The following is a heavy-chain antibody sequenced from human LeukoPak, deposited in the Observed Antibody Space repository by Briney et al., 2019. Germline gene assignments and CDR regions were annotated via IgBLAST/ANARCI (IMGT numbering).Heavy chain of an antibody. CDR2: INHSGST. V-gene: IGHV4-34*01. J-gene: IGHJ3*02. CDR1: GGSISIYY. CDR3: ARDQGEMATTDAFDI. D-gene: IGHD5-12*01. Sequence: SETLSLTCTVSGGSISIYYWSWIRQPPGKGLEWIGEINHSGSTNYNPSLKSRVTISVDTSKNQFSLKLSSVTAADTAVYYCARDQGEMATTDAFDIWGQGTMVTVSS.